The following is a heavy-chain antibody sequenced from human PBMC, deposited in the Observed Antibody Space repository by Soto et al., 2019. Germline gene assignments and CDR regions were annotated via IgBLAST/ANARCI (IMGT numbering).Heavy chain of an antibody. D-gene: IGHD3-9*01. CDR3: AREQSTGYYNPLDY. V-gene: IGHV3-48*01. CDR1: GFTFSSYS. J-gene: IGHJ4*02. Sequence: EVQLVESGGGLVQPGGSLRLSCAASGFTFSSYSMNWVRQAPGKGLEWVSYISSSSSTIYYADSVKGRFTISRDNAKNSLYLQMNSLRAEDTAVYYCAREQSTGYYNPLDYWGQGTLVTVSS. CDR2: ISSSSSTI.